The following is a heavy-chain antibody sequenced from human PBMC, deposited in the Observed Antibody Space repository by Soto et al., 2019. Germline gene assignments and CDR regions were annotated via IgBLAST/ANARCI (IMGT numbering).Heavy chain of an antibody. D-gene: IGHD4-17*01. V-gene: IGHV1-69*01. CDR1: GGTFSSYA. J-gene: IGHJ4*02. Sequence: QVQLVQSWAEVKKPGSSVKVSCKASGGTFSSYAISWVRQAPGQGLEWMGGIIPIFGTANYAQKVQGRVTITADESTSTAYMELSSLRSEDTAVYYCASALRVATVVTFYFDYWGQGTLVTVSS. CDR2: IIPIFGTA. CDR3: ASALRVATVVTFYFDY.